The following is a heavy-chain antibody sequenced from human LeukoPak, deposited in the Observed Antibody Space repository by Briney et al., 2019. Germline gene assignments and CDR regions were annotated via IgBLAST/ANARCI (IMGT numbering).Heavy chain of an antibody. D-gene: IGHD3-3*01. J-gene: IGHJ6*02. CDR1: GGSISSGGYY. Sequence: PSETLSLTCTVSGGSISSGGYYWSWIRQHPGKGLEWIGYIYYSGSTNYNPSLKSRVTISVDTSKNQFSLKLSSVTAADTAVYYCAREGITIFGVVLGYYYYGMDVWGQGTTVTVSS. V-gene: IGHV4-61*08. CDR3: AREGITIFGVVLGYYYYGMDV. CDR2: IYYSGST.